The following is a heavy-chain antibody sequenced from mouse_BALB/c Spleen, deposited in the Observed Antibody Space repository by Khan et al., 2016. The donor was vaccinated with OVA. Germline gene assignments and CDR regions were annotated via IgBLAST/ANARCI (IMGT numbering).Heavy chain of an antibody. CDR2: IDPFSGGT. V-gene: IGHV1-31*01. D-gene: IGHD2-2*01. Sequence: VQLKESGPELMKPGASVKISCKASGYSFTSYYIHWVMQSHGKSLEWIGDIDPFSGGTTYNQKFKGKATLTGDKSSSTAYIQLSNLTSEDSAVYSGTKHGYVAWFTYWGQGTLVTVSA. J-gene: IGHJ3*01. CDR1: GYSFTSYY. CDR3: TKHGYVAWFTY.